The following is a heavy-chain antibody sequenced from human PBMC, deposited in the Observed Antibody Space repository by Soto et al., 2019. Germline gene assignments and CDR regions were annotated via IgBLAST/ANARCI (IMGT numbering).Heavy chain of an antibody. V-gene: IGHV4-59*01. J-gene: IGHJ5*02. CDR1: GGSISSYY. Sequence: PSETLSLTCTVSGGSISSYYWSWIRQPPGKGLEWVGYIYYSGSTNYNPSLKSRVTISVDTSKNQSSLKLSSVTAADTAVYYCGRVHGSYYDLRGQGTLVTVSS. CDR3: GRVHGSYYDL. CDR2: IYYSGST. D-gene: IGHD1-26*01.